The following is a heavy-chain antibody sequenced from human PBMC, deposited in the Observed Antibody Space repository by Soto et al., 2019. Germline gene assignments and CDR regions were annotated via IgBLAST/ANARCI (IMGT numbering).Heavy chain of an antibody. CDR1: GGSISSSSYY. CDR2: IYYSGST. Sequence: QLQLQESGPGLVKPSETLSLTCTVSGGSISSSSYYWGWIRQPPGKGLEWIGSIYYSGSTYYNPSLKSRVTISVDTSKNQFSLKLSSVTAADTAVYYCARHVTGYSSSWYPSSGWFDPWGQGTLVTVSS. V-gene: IGHV4-39*01. J-gene: IGHJ5*02. D-gene: IGHD6-13*01. CDR3: ARHVTGYSSSWYPSSGWFDP.